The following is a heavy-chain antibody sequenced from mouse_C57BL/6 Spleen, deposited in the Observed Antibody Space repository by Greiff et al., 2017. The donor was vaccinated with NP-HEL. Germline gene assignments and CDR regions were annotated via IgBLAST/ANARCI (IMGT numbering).Heavy chain of an antibody. D-gene: IGHD3-3*01. CDR2: ILPGSGST. CDR3: ASGWMYYAMDY. CDR1: GYTFTGYW. J-gene: IGHJ4*01. V-gene: IGHV1-9*01. Sequence: VQLQQSGAELMKPGASVKLSCKATGYTFTGYWIEWVEQRPGHGLEWIGEILPGSGSTNYNEKFKGKATFTADTSSNTAYMQLSCLTTEDSAIYYSASGWMYYAMDYWGQGTSVTVSS.